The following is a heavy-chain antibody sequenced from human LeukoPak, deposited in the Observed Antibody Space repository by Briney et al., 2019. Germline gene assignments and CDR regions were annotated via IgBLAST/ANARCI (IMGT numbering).Heavy chain of an antibody. V-gene: IGHV4-59*01. CDR3: AREIAVAGTAFDI. CDR1: GGSISSYY. Sequence: SATLSLTCTVSGGSISSYYWSWIRQPPGKGLEWIGYIYYSGSTNYSPSLKSRVTISVDTSKNQFSLKLSSVTAADTAVYYCAREIAVAGTAFDIWGQGTMVTVSS. J-gene: IGHJ3*02. CDR2: IYYSGST. D-gene: IGHD6-19*01.